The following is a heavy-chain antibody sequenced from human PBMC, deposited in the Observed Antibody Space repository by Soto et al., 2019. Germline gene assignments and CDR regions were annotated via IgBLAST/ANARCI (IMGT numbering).Heavy chain of an antibody. V-gene: IGHV1-69*01. Sequence: QAQVVQSGAEVRKPGSSVKLSCKASEGTFNSYAIAWVRQAPGQGLEWMGGIIPYYNTLDYAQKFQDRVTITADDSTNTVYMELSSLRSDDTAVYFCASGASRWYPYFFDCWAQGTLVTVSS. CDR3: ASGASRWYPYFFDC. J-gene: IGHJ4*02. D-gene: IGHD6-13*01. CDR2: IIPYYNTL. CDR1: EGTFNSYA.